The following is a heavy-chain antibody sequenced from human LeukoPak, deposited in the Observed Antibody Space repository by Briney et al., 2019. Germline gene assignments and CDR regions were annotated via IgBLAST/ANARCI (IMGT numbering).Heavy chain of an antibody. J-gene: IGHJ4*02. CDR3: ARDWRGSGSYYNVVY. D-gene: IGHD3-10*01. Sequence: GGSLRRSCVVSGFTFSSYAMHWVRQAPGKGLEYVSAISSNGGSTYYANSVKGSFTSSKDNSKNSLYLQMGSLRVEDMAVYYCARDWRGSGSYYNVVYWGQGTLVTVSS. CDR2: ISSNGGST. V-gene: IGHV3-64*01. CDR1: GFTFSSYA.